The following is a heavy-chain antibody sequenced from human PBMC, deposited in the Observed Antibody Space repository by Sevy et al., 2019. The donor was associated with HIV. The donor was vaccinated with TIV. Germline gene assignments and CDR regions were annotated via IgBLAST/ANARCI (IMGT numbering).Heavy chain of an antibody. D-gene: IGHD2-2*03. J-gene: IGHJ4*02. CDR3: ARDGFAFDT. V-gene: IGHV3-7*03. CDR1: GSKLKDYW. Sequence: GGCLRLSCEASGSKLKDYWMTWVRQAPGQGPEWVANIKEDGRETYYLDSVKGRFTISRDNAKNSVHLQMRSLRAEDTAVYECARDGFAFDTWGPGTLVTVSS. CDR2: IKEDGRET.